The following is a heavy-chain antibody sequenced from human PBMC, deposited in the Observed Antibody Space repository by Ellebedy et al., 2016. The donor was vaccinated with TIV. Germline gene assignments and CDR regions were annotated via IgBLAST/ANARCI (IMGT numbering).Heavy chain of an antibody. J-gene: IGHJ5*02. CDR2: IKSKTDGGAT. Sequence: GESLKISCAASGFTLSFFAMSWVRQAPGKGLGWVGRIKSKTDGGATDYVGTVKGRFVISRDDSKNTLYLQMTSLKTDDTGVYFCRGEVAGIISWGQGTLVTVSS. D-gene: IGHD6-19*01. V-gene: IGHV3-15*01. CDR1: GFTLSFFA. CDR3: RGEVAGIIS.